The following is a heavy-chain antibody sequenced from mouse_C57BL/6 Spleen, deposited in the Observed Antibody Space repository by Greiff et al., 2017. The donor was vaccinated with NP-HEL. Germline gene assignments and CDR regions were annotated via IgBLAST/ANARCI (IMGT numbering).Heavy chain of an antibody. Sequence: QVQLKQSGPGILQSSQTLSLTCSFSGFSLSTSGMGVSWIRQPSGKGLEWLAHLYWDDAKRSNPSLKSRLTISKDTSRNQVFLKITSVDTADTATYYCARRRGLLLDYFDYWGQGTTLTVSS. CDR1: GFSLSTSGMG. V-gene: IGHV8-12*01. CDR3: ARRRGLLLDYFDY. CDR2: LYWDDAK. J-gene: IGHJ2*01. D-gene: IGHD1-1*01.